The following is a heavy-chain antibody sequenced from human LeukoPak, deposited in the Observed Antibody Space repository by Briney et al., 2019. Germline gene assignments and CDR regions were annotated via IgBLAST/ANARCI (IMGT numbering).Heavy chain of an antibody. Sequence: SVKVSCKASGGTFSSYAISWVRQAPGQGLEWMGGIIPIFGTANYAQKFQGRVTITADESTSTAYMELSSLRSEDTAVYYCARERGSYSPYFDYWGQGTLVTVSS. CDR2: IIPIFGTA. V-gene: IGHV1-69*13. CDR3: ARERGSYSPYFDY. CDR1: GGTFSSYA. J-gene: IGHJ4*02. D-gene: IGHD1-26*01.